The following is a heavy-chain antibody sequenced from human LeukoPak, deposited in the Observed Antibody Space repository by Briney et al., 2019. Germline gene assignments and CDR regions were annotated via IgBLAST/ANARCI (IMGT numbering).Heavy chain of an antibody. CDR1: GFTFSTYG. D-gene: IGHD1-26*01. CDR3: TKNIREPGNYYYYMDV. V-gene: IGHV3-30*02. CDR2: IRYDGSHQ. Sequence: GGSLRLSCTASGFTFSTYGMHWVRQAPGKGLEWVAFIRYDGSHQFYADSVKGRFTISRDNSKNTLYLQMNSLRAEDTAVYYCTKNIREPGNYYYYMDVWGKGTTVTVSS. J-gene: IGHJ6*03.